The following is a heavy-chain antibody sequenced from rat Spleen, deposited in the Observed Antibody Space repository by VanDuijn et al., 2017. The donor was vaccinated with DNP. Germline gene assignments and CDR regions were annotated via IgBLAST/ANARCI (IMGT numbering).Heavy chain of an antibody. D-gene: IGHD1-7*01. Sequence: EVQLVESGGGLVQPGRSLKLSCAASGFTFSDYYMAWVRQAPTKGLEWVATIMYNGDRAYYRDSVKGRFTISRDNAKNTQYLQMDSLRSEDTATYYCTTSILRVFDYWGQGVMVTVSS. J-gene: IGHJ2*01. CDR1: GFTFSDYY. V-gene: IGHV5-20*01. CDR2: IMYNGDRA. CDR3: TTSILRVFDY.